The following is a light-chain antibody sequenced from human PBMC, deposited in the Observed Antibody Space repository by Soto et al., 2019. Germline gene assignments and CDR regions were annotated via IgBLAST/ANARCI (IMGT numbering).Light chain of an antibody. CDR3: HQYGSSRT. CDR2: GAS. J-gene: IGKJ1*01. Sequence: EIVLTQSPGTLSLSPGEGATLSCRAGQSVTRGYLAWYQQKPGQAPRLLIYGASIRATGIPDRFSGSGSGTDFTLTISRLEPEDFAVYYCHQYGSSRTFGQGTKVEIK. V-gene: IGKV3-20*01. CDR1: QSVTRGY.